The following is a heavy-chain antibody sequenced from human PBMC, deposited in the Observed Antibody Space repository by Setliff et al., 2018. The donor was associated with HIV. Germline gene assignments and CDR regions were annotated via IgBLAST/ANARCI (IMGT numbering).Heavy chain of an antibody. V-gene: IGHV3-30*02. CDR3: AKSRAYSSGWDFDY. CDR2: IRYDGSNK. J-gene: IGHJ4*02. Sequence: PGGSLRLSCAPSGFTFSSYGMHWVRQAPGKGLEWVAFIRYDGSNKYYADSVKGRFTISRDNSKNTLYLQMNSLRAEDTAVYYCAKSRAYSSGWDFDYWGQGTLVTVSS. D-gene: IGHD6-19*01. CDR1: GFTFSSYG.